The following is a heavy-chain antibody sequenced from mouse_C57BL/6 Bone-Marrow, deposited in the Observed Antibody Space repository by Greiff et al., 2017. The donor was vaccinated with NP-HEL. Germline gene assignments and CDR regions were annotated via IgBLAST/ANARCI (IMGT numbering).Heavy chain of an antibody. CDR3: ASVYYYGSGGFAY. Sequence: DVQLVESGGDLVKPGGSLKLSCAASGFTFSSYGMSWVRQTPDKRLEWVATISSGGSYTYYPDSVKGRFTISRDNAKNTLYLQMSSLKSEDTAMYYCASVYYYGSGGFAYWGQGTLVTVSA. CDR2: ISSGGSYT. CDR1: GFTFSSYG. V-gene: IGHV5-6*01. J-gene: IGHJ3*01. D-gene: IGHD1-1*01.